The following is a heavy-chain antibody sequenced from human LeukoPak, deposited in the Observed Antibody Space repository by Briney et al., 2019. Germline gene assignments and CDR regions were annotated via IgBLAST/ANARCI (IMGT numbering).Heavy chain of an antibody. CDR2: IYYSGST. CDR3: ARSSMVRGAKINFDY. J-gene: IGHJ4*02. D-gene: IGHD3-10*01. CDR1: GGSISSYY. Sequence: SETLSLTCTVSGGSISSYYWSWIRQPPGKGLEWIGCIYYSGSTYYNPSLKSRVTISVDTSKNQFSLKLSSVTAADTAVYYCARSSMVRGAKINFDYWGQGTLVTVSS. V-gene: IGHV4-59*04.